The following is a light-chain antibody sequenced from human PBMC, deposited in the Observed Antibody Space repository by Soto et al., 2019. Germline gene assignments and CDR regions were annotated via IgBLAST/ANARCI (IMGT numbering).Light chain of an antibody. Sequence: EIVLTQSPATLSLSPGERVTLSCRASQSVYNYLAWYQQKPGQAPRLLIYDASDRATGLPARFSGSGSGTDFTLTISSLEPEDSAIYYCQQRANWPGTFGQGTKVDIK. J-gene: IGKJ1*01. CDR1: QSVYNY. CDR3: QQRANWPGT. CDR2: DAS. V-gene: IGKV3-11*01.